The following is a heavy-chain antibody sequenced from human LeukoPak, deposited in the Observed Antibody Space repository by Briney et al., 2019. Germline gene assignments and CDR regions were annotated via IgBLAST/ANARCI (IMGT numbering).Heavy chain of an antibody. Sequence: PGGSLRLSCAASGFDFSSYGMGWVRQSPGKGLEWVSTFSASSTSTYYADSVKGRFTISRDNSKNTLYLQMNSLRDEDTAVYYCAKGDTYHDLLTCFDFWGPGTLVTVSS. J-gene: IGHJ4*02. CDR2: FSASSTST. CDR3: AKGDTYHDLLTCFDF. V-gene: IGHV3-23*01. CDR1: GFDFSSYG. D-gene: IGHD3-9*01.